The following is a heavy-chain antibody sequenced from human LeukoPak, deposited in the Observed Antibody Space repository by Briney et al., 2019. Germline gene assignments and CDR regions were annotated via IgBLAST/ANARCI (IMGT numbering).Heavy chain of an antibody. V-gene: IGHV4-34*01. CDR2: ITYRRGA. J-gene: IGHJ5*02. CDR3: ARKYNWNYWFDP. CDR1: GSLDIYY. Sequence: SETLSLTCAVYGSLDIYYFMFVRQPPGKGLQWLGEITYRRGADYNPSLKSRVTISVDTSKNQFSLKLSSVTAADTAVYYCARKYNWNYWFDPWGQGTLVTVSS. D-gene: IGHD1-7*01.